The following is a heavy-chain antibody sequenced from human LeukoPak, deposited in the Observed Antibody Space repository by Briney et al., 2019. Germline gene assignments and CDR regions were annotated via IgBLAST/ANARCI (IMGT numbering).Heavy chain of an antibody. J-gene: IGHJ6*03. CDR1: GFTFSSYA. Sequence: GGSLRLSCAASGFTFSSYAMSWVRQAAGKGLEWVSAISGSGGSTYYADSVKGRFTISRDNSKNTLYLQMNSLRAEDTAVYYGAKPDPGSYCSSTSCYPYYYYYYMDVWGKGTTVTVSS. CDR3: AKPDPGSYCSSTSCYPYYYYYYMDV. CDR2: ISGSGGST. V-gene: IGHV3-23*01. D-gene: IGHD2-2*01.